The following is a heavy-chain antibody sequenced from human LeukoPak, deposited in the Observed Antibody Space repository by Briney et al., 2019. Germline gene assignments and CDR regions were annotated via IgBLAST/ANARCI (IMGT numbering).Heavy chain of an antibody. CDR2: IYYTGRT. J-gene: IGHJ4*02. CDR1: SGSISSNSHY. V-gene: IGHV4-39*01. D-gene: IGHD4-17*01. CDR3: ARGLPLDTSTVTNRKKFNERYFFDY. Sequence: SETLSLTCTVSSGSISSNSHYWGWIRQPPGKGLEWVGSIYYTGRTFDNPSLESRVTVSVDTSKNQFTLKMRSLTVADTAVYYCARGLPLDTSTVTNRKKFNERYFFDYWGQGTLVTVSS.